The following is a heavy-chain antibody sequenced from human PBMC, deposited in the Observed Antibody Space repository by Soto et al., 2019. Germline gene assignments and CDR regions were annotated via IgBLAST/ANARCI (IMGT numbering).Heavy chain of an antibody. CDR2: ISYDGSHK. D-gene: IGHD2-2*01. J-gene: IGHJ4*02. CDR1: GFTFSSSG. V-gene: IGHV3-30*18. Sequence: PGGSLRLSCVASGFTFSSSGMHWVRQAPGKGLEWVAVISYDGSHKNYADSVKGRFTISRDNSKNTLYLQMNSPRAEDTAVYYCAKGGTAAMEWYYFDYWGQGTLVTVSS. CDR3: AKGGTAAMEWYYFDY.